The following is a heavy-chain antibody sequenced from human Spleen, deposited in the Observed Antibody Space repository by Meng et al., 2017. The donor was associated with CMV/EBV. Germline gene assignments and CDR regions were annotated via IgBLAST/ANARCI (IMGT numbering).Heavy chain of an antibody. Sequence: GGSLRLSCAASGFQFTRYWMTWVRQAPGKGLEWVANIKEDGSEQEYVDSVKGRFTISRDNAKNSLYLQMNSLRAKDTAVYYCASLSGGSWIYYYGMDVWGQGTTVTVSS. D-gene: IGHD2-15*01. CDR3: ASLSGGSWIYYYGMDV. CDR2: IKEDGSEQ. V-gene: IGHV3-7*01. CDR1: GFQFTRYW. J-gene: IGHJ6*02.